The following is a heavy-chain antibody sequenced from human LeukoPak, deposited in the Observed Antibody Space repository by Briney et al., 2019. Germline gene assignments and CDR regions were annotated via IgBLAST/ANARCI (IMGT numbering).Heavy chain of an antibody. Sequence: GGSLRLSCAASGFTFSNYWMHWVRQAPGKGLVWVSRINRDGSNTVYADSVKGRFTISRDNAKNTLYLQMNSLRAEDTAVYYCAKDLTPHFWSAPHALDIWGQGTMVTVSS. CDR2: INRDGSNT. D-gene: IGHD3-3*02. J-gene: IGHJ3*02. CDR1: GFTFSNYW. CDR3: AKDLTPHFWSAPHALDI. V-gene: IGHV3-74*01.